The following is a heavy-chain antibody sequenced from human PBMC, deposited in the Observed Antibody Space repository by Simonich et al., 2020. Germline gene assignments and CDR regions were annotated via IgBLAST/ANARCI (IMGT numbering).Heavy chain of an antibody. CDR1: GFTFSSYW. CDR2: IKQEGSEK. CDR3: ARDVRRDGFDY. J-gene: IGHJ4*02. Sequence: EVQLVESGGGLVQPGGSLRLSCAASGFTFSSYWMSWGQARGKGLEWVAKIKQEGSEKYYVDSVKGRFTISRDNAKNSLYLQMNSLRAEDTAVYYCARDVRRDGFDYWGQGTLVTVSS. V-gene: IGHV3-7*01.